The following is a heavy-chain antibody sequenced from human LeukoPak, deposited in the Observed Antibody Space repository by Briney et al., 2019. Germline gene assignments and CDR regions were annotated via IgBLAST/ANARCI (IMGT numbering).Heavy chain of an antibody. CDR3: AREVVYYYYYYYMDV. CDR1: GGSISSYY. CDR2: INHSGST. Sequence: PSETLSLTCTVSGGSISSYYWSWIRQPPGKGLEWIGEINHSGSTNYNPSLKSRVTISVDTSKNQFSLKLSSVTAADTAVYYCAREVVYYYYYYYMDVWGKGTTVTVSS. V-gene: IGHV4-34*01. D-gene: IGHD2-15*01. J-gene: IGHJ6*03.